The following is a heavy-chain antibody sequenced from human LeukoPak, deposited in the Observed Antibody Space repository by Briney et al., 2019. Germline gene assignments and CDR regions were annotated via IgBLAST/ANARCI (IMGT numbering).Heavy chain of an antibody. CDR2: INHSGST. Sequence: PSETLSLTCAVYGGSFSGYYWSWIRQPPGKGLEWSGEINHSGSTNYNPSLKSRVTISVDTSKNQFSLKLSSVTAADTAVYYCARGSTNYDYVWGSYRVRYYFDYWGQGTLVTVSS. D-gene: IGHD3-16*02. CDR3: ARGSTNYDYVWGSYRVRYYFDY. CDR1: GGSFSGYY. V-gene: IGHV4-34*01. J-gene: IGHJ4*02.